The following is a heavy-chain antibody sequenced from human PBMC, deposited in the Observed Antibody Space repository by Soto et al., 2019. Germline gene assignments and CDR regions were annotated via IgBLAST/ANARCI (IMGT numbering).Heavy chain of an antibody. J-gene: IGHJ4*02. CDR1: GYTFTSYG. CDR2: ISAYNGNT. Sequence: QVQLVQSGAEVKKPGASVKVSCKASGYTFTSYGISWVRQAPGQGLEWMGWISAYNGNTNYAQKLQGRVTMTTDTSTSTAYMELRSVRSDDTAVYYCARVDLPYYYGSGSYRGGVDYWGQGTLVTVSS. CDR3: ARVDLPYYYGSGSYRGGVDY. V-gene: IGHV1-18*01. D-gene: IGHD3-10*01.